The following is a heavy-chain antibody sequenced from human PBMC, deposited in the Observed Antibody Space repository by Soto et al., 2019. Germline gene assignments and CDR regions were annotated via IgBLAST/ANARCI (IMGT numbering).Heavy chain of an antibody. CDR3: STAAATGVFY. V-gene: IGHV3-73*01. Sequence: EVQLVESGGGLVQPGGSLKLSCAASGFTFSGSAMHWVRQASGKGLEWVGRIRSKANSYATAYAASVKGRFTISRDDSKNTAYLQMNSLKTEDTAVYDCSTAAATGVFYWGQGTLVTVSS. CDR2: IRSKANSYAT. J-gene: IGHJ4*02. CDR1: GFTFSGSA. D-gene: IGHD2-8*01.